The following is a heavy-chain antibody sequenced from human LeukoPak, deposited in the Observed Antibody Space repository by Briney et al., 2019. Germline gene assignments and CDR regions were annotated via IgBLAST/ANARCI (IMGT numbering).Heavy chain of an antibody. CDR1: GGSVSRGSYY. D-gene: IGHD1-26*01. CDR2: IHHSGTT. Sequence: SETLSLSCTVSGGSVSRGSYYWSWTRQPPGKGLEWIGYIHHSGTTNYSPSLKSRVTISVDMSKNQFFLNLTSVTAADTAVYYCARGRLGATYWGQGNLFSVSS. CDR3: ARGRLGATY. V-gene: IGHV4-61*01. J-gene: IGHJ4*02.